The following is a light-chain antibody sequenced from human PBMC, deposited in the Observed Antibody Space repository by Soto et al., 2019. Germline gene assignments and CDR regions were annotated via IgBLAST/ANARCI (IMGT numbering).Light chain of an antibody. CDR1: SSNIGSNY. CDR3: AAWDDSLSGRV. Sequence: QSVLTQPPSASGTPGQRATISCSGSSSNIGSNYVYWYQQLPGTAPKLLIYRNNQRPSGVPDRFSGSKSGTSASLAISGLRSEDGADYYCAAWDDSLSGRVFGGGTKVTVL. CDR2: RNN. J-gene: IGLJ3*02. V-gene: IGLV1-47*01.